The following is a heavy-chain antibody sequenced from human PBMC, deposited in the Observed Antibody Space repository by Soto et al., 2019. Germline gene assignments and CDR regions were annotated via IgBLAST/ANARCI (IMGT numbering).Heavy chain of an antibody. V-gene: IGHV4-39*01. CDR2: IYYSGST. CDR3: AGGVRYFDRSYAFDI. Sequence: ASETLSLTRTVSGGSISSSSYYWGWVRQPPGKGLEWIGSIYYSGSTYYNPSLKSRVTISVDTSKNQFSLKLSSVTAADTAVYYCAGGVRYFDRSYAFDIWGQGTMVTVSS. CDR1: GGSISSSSYY. J-gene: IGHJ3*02. D-gene: IGHD3-9*01.